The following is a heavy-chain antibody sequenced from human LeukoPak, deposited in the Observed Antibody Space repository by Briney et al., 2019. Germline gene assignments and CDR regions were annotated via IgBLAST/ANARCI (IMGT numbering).Heavy chain of an antibody. D-gene: IGHD6-19*01. CDR1: LFTFSSYG. CDR3: AKESLPKTLYSSGWYFDY. V-gene: IGHV3-33*06. J-gene: IGHJ4*02. Sequence: GGSLRLSCSAPLFTFSSYGMHWVRQAPGKGLEWVAVIWYDGSNKYYADSVKGRFTISRDNSKNTLYLQMNSLRAEDTAVYYCAKESLPKTLYSSGWYFDYWGQGTLVTVSS. CDR2: IWYDGSNK.